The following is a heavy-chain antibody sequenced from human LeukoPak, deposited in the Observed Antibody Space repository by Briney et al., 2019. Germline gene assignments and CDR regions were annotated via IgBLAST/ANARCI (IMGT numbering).Heavy chain of an antibody. V-gene: IGHV3-21*01. CDR3: ARDISSSYYYYMDV. J-gene: IGHJ6*03. D-gene: IGHD6-6*01. Sequence: PGGSLRLSCAASGFTFSSYSMNWVRQAPGKGLEWVSSISSSSSYIYYADSVKGRFTISRDNAKNSLYLQMNSLRAEDTAVYYCARDISSSYYYYMDVWGKWTTVTVSS. CDR1: GFTFSSYS. CDR2: ISSSSSYI.